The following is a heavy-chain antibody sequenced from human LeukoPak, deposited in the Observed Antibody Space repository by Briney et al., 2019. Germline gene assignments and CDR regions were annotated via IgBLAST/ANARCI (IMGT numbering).Heavy chain of an antibody. J-gene: IGHJ4*02. CDR2: INQDGSDK. V-gene: IGHV3-7*01. CDR1: GFTFSSYW. Sequence: GGSLGLSCAASGFTFSSYWMSWVRQAPGKGLEWVANINQDGSDKNYVDSVKGRFTVSRDNAKNSLYLQMNSLRAEDTAVYYCARFSRTNIGYWGRGILVTVPS. D-gene: IGHD1/OR15-1a*01. CDR3: ARFSRTNIGY.